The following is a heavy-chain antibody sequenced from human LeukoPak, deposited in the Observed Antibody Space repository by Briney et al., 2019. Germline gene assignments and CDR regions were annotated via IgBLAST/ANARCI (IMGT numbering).Heavy chain of an antibody. Sequence: SETLSLTCAVYAGSFSGYYWSRIRQPPGKGLEWIGEINHSGSTNYNPSLKSRVTISVDTSKNRFSLKLSSVTAADTAVYYCVRGRNYAFWSGYYGYWGQGTLVTVSS. D-gene: IGHD3-3*01. CDR2: INHSGST. CDR1: AGSFSGYY. V-gene: IGHV4-34*01. J-gene: IGHJ4*02. CDR3: VRGRNYAFWSGYYGY.